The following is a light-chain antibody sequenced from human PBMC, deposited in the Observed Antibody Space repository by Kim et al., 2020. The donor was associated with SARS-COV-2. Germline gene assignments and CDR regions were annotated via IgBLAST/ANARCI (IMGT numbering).Light chain of an antibody. CDR1: NIGNKR. Sequence: APGKTDRITCGGNNIGNKRVHWYQQKPGQAPVLVIYYDSDRPSGIPERFSGSNSGNTATLTISRVEAGDEADYYCQVWDSSSDHPVFGGGTQLTVL. J-gene: IGLJ3*02. CDR3: QVWDSSSDHPV. V-gene: IGLV3-21*04. CDR2: YDS.